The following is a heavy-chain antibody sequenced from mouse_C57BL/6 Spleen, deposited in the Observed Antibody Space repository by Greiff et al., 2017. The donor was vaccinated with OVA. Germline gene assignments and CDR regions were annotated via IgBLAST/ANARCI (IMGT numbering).Heavy chain of an antibody. Sequence: EVKLMESGGGLVKPGGSLKLSCAASGFTFSDYGMHWVRQAPEKGLEWVAYISSGSSTIYYADTVKGRFTISRDNAKNTLFLQMTSLRSEDTAMYYCARPSPRAMDYWGQGTSVTVSS. CDR3: ARPSPRAMDY. CDR1: GFTFSDYG. V-gene: IGHV5-17*01. CDR2: ISSGSSTI. D-gene: IGHD2-10*02. J-gene: IGHJ4*01.